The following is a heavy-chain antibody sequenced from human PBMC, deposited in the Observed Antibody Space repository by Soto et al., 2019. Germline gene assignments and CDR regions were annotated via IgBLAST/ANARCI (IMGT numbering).Heavy chain of an antibody. D-gene: IGHD4-17*01. CDR2: IYYSGSA. CDR3: ASTVTTSTFDH. V-gene: IGHV4-59*08. Sequence: LEILSLTCTVSGGSISTYCWSWIRQPPGKGLEWIGYIYYSGSANYNPSLKSRVTISVDTSKNQFSLKLSSVTAADTAVYYCASTVTTSTFDHWGQGTLVTVSS. J-gene: IGHJ4*02. CDR1: GGSISTYC.